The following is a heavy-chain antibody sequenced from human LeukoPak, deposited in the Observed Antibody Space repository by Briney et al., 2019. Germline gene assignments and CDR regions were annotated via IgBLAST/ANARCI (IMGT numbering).Heavy chain of an antibody. J-gene: IGHJ4*02. CDR1: GFTFSSYW. CDR3: AKDQGGYYDSSGYYCFDY. V-gene: IGHV3-7*03. CDR2: IKQDGSEK. Sequence: GGSLRLSCAASGFTFSSYWMSWVRQAPGKGLEWVANIKQDGSEKYYVDSVKGRFTISRDNAKNSLYLQMNSLRAEDKAVYYCAKDQGGYYDSSGYYCFDYWGQGTLVTVSS. D-gene: IGHD3-22*01.